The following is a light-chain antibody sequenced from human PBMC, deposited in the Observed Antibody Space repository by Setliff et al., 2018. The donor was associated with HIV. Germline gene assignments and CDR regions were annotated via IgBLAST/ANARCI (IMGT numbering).Light chain of an antibody. CDR3: QQYNNWPLT. CDR1: QSVSSN. V-gene: IGKV3-15*01. Sequence: LSVSPGQRATLSCRASQSVSSNLAWYQQKPGQAPRLLISVASTRATGVPARFTGSGSGTEFILNISSLQAEDFSVYYCQQYNNWPLTFGGGTKV. J-gene: IGKJ4*01. CDR2: VAS.